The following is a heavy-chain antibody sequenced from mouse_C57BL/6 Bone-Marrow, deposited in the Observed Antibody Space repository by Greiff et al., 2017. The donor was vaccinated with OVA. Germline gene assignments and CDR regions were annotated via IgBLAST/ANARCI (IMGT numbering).Heavy chain of an antibody. Sequence: LVESGAELVRPGASVKLSCKASGYTFTSYGISWVKQRTGQGLEWIGEIYPRSGNTYYNEKFKGKATLTADKSSSTAYMELRSLTSEDSAVYVCARYDYAHLFDYWGQGTTLTVSS. J-gene: IGHJ2*01. CDR2: IYPRSGNT. D-gene: IGHD2-4*01. CDR3: ARYDYAHLFDY. V-gene: IGHV1-81*01. CDR1: GYTFTSYG.